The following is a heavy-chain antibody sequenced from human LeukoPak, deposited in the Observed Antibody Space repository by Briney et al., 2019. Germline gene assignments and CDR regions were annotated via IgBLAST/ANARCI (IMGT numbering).Heavy chain of an antibody. Sequence: GRSLRLSCEASGFTFRRYAMHWLRQAPGKGLEWVAVISYDGSNKYYADSVKGRFTISRDNSKNTLYLQMNSLRAEDTAVYYCAIWDKVWIGESYFDYWGQGTLVTVSS. CDR1: GFTFRRYA. V-gene: IGHV3-30*04. CDR2: ISYDGSNK. CDR3: AIWDKVWIGESYFDY. D-gene: IGHD3-10*01. J-gene: IGHJ4*02.